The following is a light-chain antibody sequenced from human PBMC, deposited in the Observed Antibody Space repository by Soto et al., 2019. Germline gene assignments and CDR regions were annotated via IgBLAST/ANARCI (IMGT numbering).Light chain of an antibody. J-gene: IGLJ2*01. V-gene: IGLV2-14*01. CDR3: SSYTSSSTLPVV. CDR2: DVS. CDR1: SSDVGGYNY. Sequence: QSVLTQPASVSGSPGQSITISCTGTSSDVGGYNYVSWYQQHPGKAPKLMIYDVSNRPSGVSNRFSGSKSGNTASLNISGLQAEDEADYYCSSYTSSSTLPVVFGGGTKLTVL.